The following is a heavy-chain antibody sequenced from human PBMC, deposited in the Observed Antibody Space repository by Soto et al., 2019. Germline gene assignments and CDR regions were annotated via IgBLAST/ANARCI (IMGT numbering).Heavy chain of an antibody. Sequence: PGGSLRLSCAASGFTFRNYGMNWVRQAPGKGLEWVSYIGIGSSTKYYADSVKGRFTISRDNAKNSLYLQMNSLRAEDTAVYYCARDPNSNYFFDYWGQGTLVTVSS. CDR1: GFTFRNYG. V-gene: IGHV3-48*01. J-gene: IGHJ4*02. CDR2: IGIGSSTK. CDR3: ARDPNSNYFFDY. D-gene: IGHD4-4*01.